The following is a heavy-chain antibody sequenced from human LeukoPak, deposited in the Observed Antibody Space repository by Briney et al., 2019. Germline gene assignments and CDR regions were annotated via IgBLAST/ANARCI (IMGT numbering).Heavy chain of an antibody. CDR3: AKVGQDDTSGWHYYFDY. Sequence: GGSLRLSCAASGFTFSSYAMSWVRQAPGKGLEWVSAISGSGGSTYYADSVKGRFTISRDNSKNTLYLQMNSLRAEDTAVYYCAKVGQDDTSGWHYYFDYWGQGTLVTVSS. J-gene: IGHJ4*02. CDR1: GFTFSSYA. V-gene: IGHV3-23*01. D-gene: IGHD6-19*01. CDR2: ISGSGGST.